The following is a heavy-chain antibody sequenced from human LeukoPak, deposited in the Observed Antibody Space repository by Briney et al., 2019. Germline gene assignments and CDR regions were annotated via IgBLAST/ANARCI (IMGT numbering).Heavy chain of an antibody. D-gene: IGHD3-22*01. CDR3: ARRVGSSGNDY. V-gene: IGHV4-4*07. J-gene: IGHJ4*02. CDR2: FSSSGST. CDR1: GDSITYFY. Sequence: ETLSLTCSVSGDSITYFYWSWIRQAAGKGLEWIGRFSSSGSTDYNASLKSRVTMSVDTSKNQLSLKVISVTAADTAVYYCARRVGSSGNDYWGQGALVTVSS.